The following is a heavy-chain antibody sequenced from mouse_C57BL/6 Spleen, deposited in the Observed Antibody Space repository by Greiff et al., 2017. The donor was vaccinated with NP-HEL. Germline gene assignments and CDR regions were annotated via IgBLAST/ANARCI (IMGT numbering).Heavy chain of an antibody. D-gene: IGHD4-1*01. CDR2: ISSGSSTI. Sequence: EVQVVESGGGLVKPGGSLKLSCAASGFTFSDYGMHWVRQAPEKGLEWVAYISSGSSTIYYADTVKGRFTISRDNAKNTLFLQMTSLRSEDTAMYYCAKNWDWYFDVWGTGTTVTVSS. J-gene: IGHJ1*03. CDR1: GFTFSDYG. V-gene: IGHV5-17*01. CDR3: AKNWDWYFDV.